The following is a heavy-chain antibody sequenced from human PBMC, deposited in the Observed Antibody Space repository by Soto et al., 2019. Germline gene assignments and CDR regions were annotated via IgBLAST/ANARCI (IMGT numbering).Heavy chain of an antibody. Sequence: QVQLVQSGPEVKKPGASVKVSCKASGYTFSDYYIHWVRQAPGQGLEWVGWINPNSGGTNSARKSQGRVTMTGDTSSSTAYLELTSLTSDDTALYYCAGARGMIQVVYDHWGQGTLVTVSS. D-gene: IGHD3-22*01. CDR2: INPNSGGT. CDR1: GYTFSDYY. V-gene: IGHV1-2*07. CDR3: AGARGMIQVVYDH. J-gene: IGHJ4*02.